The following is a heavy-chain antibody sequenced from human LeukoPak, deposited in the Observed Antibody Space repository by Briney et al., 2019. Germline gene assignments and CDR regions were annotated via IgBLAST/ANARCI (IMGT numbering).Heavy chain of an antibody. D-gene: IGHD3-22*01. CDR1: GGPIYSYY. V-gene: IGHV4-4*07. J-gene: IGHJ6*03. Sequence: SETLSLTCTVSGGPIYSYYWSWIRQTAGKGLEWIGRLYPWVSTDYNPSLKSRVTMSVDTSRNQFALELNTVTAADTAVYYCARMKFYDSTGYSPGHYMDVWGKGTTVTVSS. CDR2: LYPWVST. CDR3: ARMKFYDSTGYSPGHYMDV.